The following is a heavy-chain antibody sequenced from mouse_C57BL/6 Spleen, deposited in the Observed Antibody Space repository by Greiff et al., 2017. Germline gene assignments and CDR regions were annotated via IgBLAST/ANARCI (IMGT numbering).Heavy chain of an antibody. J-gene: IGHJ1*03. CDR2: IDPSDSYT. V-gene: IGHV1-50*01. CDR3: ARSGSSNWYFDV. D-gene: IGHD1-1*01. Sequence: VQLQQPGAELVKPGASVKLSCKASGYTFTSYWMQWVKQRPGQGLEWIGEIDPSDSYTNSNQKFKGKATLTVDTSSSTAYMQLSSLTSEDSAVYYCARSGSSNWYFDVWGTGTTVTVSS. CDR1: GYTFTSYW.